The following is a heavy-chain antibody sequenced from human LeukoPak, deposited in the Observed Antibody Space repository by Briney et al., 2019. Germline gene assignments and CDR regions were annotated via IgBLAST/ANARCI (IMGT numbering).Heavy chain of an antibody. V-gene: IGHV3-21*01. D-gene: IGHD3-22*01. CDR3: ARDISYYYDSSGYYCDY. CDR1: GFTFSSYS. Sequence: GGSLRLSCAASGFTFSSYSMNWVRQAPGEGLEWVSSISSSSSYIYYADSVKGRFTISRDNAKNSLYLQMNSLRAEDTAVYYRARDISYYYDSSGYYCDYWGQGTLVTVSS. CDR2: ISSSSSYI. J-gene: IGHJ4*02.